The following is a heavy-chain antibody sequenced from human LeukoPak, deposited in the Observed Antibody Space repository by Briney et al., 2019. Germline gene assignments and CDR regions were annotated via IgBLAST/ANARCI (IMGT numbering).Heavy chain of an antibody. V-gene: IGHV3-23*01. J-gene: IGHJ4*02. CDR3: ARARGYTGYDYGDN. CDR1: GFTFSSYA. D-gene: IGHD5-12*01. CDR2: ISGSGGTT. Sequence: GGSLRLSCAASGFTFSSYAMTWVRQAPGKGLEWVSGISGSGGTTYYADSVKGRFTVSRDNSKNTLYLQMNSLRAEDTAVYYCARARGYTGYDYGDNWGQGTLVTVSS.